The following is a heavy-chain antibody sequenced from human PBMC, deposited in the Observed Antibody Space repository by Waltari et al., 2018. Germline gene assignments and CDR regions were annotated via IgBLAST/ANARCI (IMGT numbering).Heavy chain of an antibody. CDR2: IHRSGRT. V-gene: IGHV4-4*02. Sequence: QMQLQQSGPGLVKPSESLSLTCAVPGDSMSGDDLGNWVRQSPGKGLEWIGQIHRSGRTNYNPSLASRVTLSIDTSKKQFALKVTSPTAADTAMYYCARDRGRGLYLDSWGQGTLVSVSP. D-gene: IGHD1-26*01. CDR3: ARDRGRGLYLDS. J-gene: IGHJ4*02. CDR1: GDSMSGDDL.